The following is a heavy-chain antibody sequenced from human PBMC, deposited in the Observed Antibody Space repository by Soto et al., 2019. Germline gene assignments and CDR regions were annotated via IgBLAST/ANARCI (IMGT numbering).Heavy chain of an antibody. J-gene: IGHJ4*02. CDR3: TREGEYGSGLDY. Sequence: EVQLVESGGGLVKPGGSLSITCAASGFTFSSYSMSWVRQAPGKGLEWVSSISSSSSYIYYADSVKGRFTISRDNAKNSLYLQVNSLRAEDTAVYYCTREGEYGSGLDYWGQGTLVTVSS. CDR1: GFTFSSYS. CDR2: ISSSSSYI. D-gene: IGHD3-10*01. V-gene: IGHV3-21*01.